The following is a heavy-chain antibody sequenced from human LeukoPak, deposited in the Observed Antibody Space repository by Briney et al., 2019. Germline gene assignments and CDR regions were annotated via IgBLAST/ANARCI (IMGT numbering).Heavy chain of an antibody. J-gene: IGHJ4*02. CDR3: ARDRRDYYGSGSYYNGPGPLFDY. CDR2: ISSSGSTI. Sequence: GGSLRLSCAASGFTFSDYYMSWIRQAPGKGLEWVSYISSSGSTIYYADSVKGRFTISRDNAKNSLYLQMNSLRAEDTAVYYCARDRRDYYGSGSYYNGPGPLFDYWGQGTLVTVSS. CDR1: GFTFSDYY. V-gene: IGHV3-11*04. D-gene: IGHD3-10*01.